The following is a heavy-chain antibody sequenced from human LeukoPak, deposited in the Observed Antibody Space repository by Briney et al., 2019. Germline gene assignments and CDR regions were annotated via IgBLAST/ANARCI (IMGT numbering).Heavy chain of an antibody. V-gene: IGHV1-69*06. CDR2: IIPIFGTA. J-gene: IGHJ4*02. Sequence: SSVKVSCKASGGTFISYAISWVRQPPGQGLDWMGGIIPIFGTANYAQKFQGRVTITADKSTSTAYMELSSLRSEDTAVYYCASQYSSSLWYFDYWGQGTLVTVSS. D-gene: IGHD6-13*01. CDR3: ASQYSSSLWYFDY. CDR1: GGTFISYA.